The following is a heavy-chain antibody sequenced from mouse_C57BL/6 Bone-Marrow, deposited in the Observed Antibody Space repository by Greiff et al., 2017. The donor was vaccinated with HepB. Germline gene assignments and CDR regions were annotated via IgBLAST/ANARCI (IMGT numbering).Heavy chain of an antibody. CDR1: GYTFTTYP. V-gene: IGHV1-47*01. D-gene: IGHD1-1*01. Sequence: VMLVESGAELVKPGASVKMSCKASGYTFTTYPIEWMKQNHGKSLEWIGNFHPYNDDTKYNEKFKGKATLTVEKSSSTVYLELSRLTSDDSAVYYCATFTTVAYYFDYWGQGTTLTVSS. J-gene: IGHJ2*01. CDR3: ATFTTVAYYFDY. CDR2: FHPYNDDT.